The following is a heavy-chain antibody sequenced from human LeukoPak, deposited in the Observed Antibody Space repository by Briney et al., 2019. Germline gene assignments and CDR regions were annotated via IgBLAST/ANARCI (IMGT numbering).Heavy chain of an antibody. CDR3: AKDGGYFFDS. CDR2: ISGGVGST. CDR1: GFTLITYA. Sequence: GGSLRLSCAASGFTLITYAMSWVRQTPGKGLEWVSRISGGVGSTYYADSVKGRFTISRDNFQNTLYLQMDSLRAEDTAIYYCAKDGGYFFDSWGQGILVTVSS. J-gene: IGHJ4*02. V-gene: IGHV3-23*01.